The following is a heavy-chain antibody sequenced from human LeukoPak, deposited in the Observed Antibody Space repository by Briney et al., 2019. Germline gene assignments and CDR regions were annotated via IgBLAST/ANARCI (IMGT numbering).Heavy chain of an antibody. CDR1: GGSISSYY. Sequence: PSETLSLTCTVSGGSISSYYWSWIRQPPGKALEWIGYIYYSGSTHYNPSLKSRATISVDTSKNQFSLKLSSVTAAATAVYYCARDSSGSPPHLFDPRGQGTLVTVSS. CDR3: ARDSSGSPPHLFDP. CDR2: IYYSGST. D-gene: IGHD3-22*01. J-gene: IGHJ5*02. V-gene: IGHV4-59*12.